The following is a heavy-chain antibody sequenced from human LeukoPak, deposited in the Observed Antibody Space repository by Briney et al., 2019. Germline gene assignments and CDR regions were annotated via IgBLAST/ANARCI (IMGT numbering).Heavy chain of an antibody. D-gene: IGHD2-15*01. Sequence: ASVKVSCKASGYTFTSYDINWVRQATGQGLAWMGWMNPNSGNRGYAQKFQGRVTMTRNTSISTAYVELSSLRSEDTAVYYCARGRRISRFDPWGQGTLVTVSS. CDR3: ARGRRISRFDP. CDR2: MNPNSGNR. V-gene: IGHV1-8*01. J-gene: IGHJ5*02. CDR1: GYTFTSYD.